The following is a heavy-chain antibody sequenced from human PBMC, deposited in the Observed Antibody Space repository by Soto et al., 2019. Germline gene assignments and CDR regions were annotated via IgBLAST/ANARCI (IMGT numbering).Heavy chain of an antibody. CDR2: ISSDGNNK. J-gene: IGHJ6*02. D-gene: IGHD1-26*01. CDR1: GFTFNNYA. V-gene: IGHV3-30-3*01. CDR3: AKDEVGAVYYYYYGMDV. Sequence: PGGSLRLSCAASGFTFNNYAMHWVRQTPGKGLEWVAVISSDGNNKYYADSVRGRFTISRDNSKNALYLQINSLRVEDTAVYYCAKDEVGAVYYYYYGMDVWGQGTTVTVSS.